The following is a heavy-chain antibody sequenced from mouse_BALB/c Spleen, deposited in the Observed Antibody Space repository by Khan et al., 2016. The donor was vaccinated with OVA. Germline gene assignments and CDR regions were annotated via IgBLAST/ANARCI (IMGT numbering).Heavy chain of an antibody. V-gene: IGHV1-26*01. CDR1: GYSFTLYY. CDR2: VNPNNGDT. Sequence: VQLQQSGPDLVKPGASVKISCKASGYSFTLYYITWVRPSHGKSPEWIGRVNPNNGDTNYNQNFKGKAILTVDKSSNTAYMARRSLTSEDSAVFDCARGYEFFPYWGQGTLVTVSA. J-gene: IGHJ3*01. D-gene: IGHD2-12*01. CDR3: ARGYEFFPY.